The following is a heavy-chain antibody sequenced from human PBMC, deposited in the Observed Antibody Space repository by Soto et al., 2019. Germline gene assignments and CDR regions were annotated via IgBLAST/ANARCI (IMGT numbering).Heavy chain of an antibody. CDR1: GYTFTSYA. CDR2: INAGNGNT. Sequence: QVQLVQSGAEVKKPGASVKVSCKASGYTFTSYAMHWVRQSPGQRLEWMGWINAGNGNTKYSQKFQGRVTITRDTSARTAYMELSSLRSEDTAVYYCATGVVVPAALGYYYYGMDVWGQGPTVTVSS. CDR3: ATGVVVPAALGYYYYGMDV. V-gene: IGHV1-3*01. J-gene: IGHJ6*02. D-gene: IGHD2-2*01.